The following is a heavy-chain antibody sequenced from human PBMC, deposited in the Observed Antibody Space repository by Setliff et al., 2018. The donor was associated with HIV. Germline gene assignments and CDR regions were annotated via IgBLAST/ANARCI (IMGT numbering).Heavy chain of an antibody. CDR2: ISSSGSYI. CDR1: GFTFITST. Sequence: GGSLRLSCAVSGFTFITSTRNWVRQAPGKGLEWVASISSSGSYIHVADSVKGRFTISRDNAKNSQYLLMSDLRAEDPAVYYCAAVFTGEPGRSLDYWGQGTPVTVSS. CDR3: AAVFTGEPGRSLDY. V-gene: IGHV3-21*01. J-gene: IGHJ4*02. D-gene: IGHD1-26*01.